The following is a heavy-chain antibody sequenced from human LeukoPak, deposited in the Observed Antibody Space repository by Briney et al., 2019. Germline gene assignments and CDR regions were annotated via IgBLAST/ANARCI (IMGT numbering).Heavy chain of an antibody. D-gene: IGHD1-1*01. Sequence: PGGSLRLSCAASGFTFSSYGMHWVRQAPGKGLEWVAFIRYDGSNKYYADSVKRRFTISRDNSKNTLYLQMNSLRAEDTAVYYCAKVPRTATGTSNWFDPWGQGTLVTVSS. CDR2: IRYDGSNK. CDR3: AKVPRTATGTSNWFDP. CDR1: GFTFSSYG. V-gene: IGHV3-30*02. J-gene: IGHJ5*02.